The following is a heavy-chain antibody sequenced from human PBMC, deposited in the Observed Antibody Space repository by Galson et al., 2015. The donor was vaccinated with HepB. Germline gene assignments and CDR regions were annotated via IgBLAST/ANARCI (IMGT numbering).Heavy chain of an antibody. CDR1: GFTFSTYD. J-gene: IGHJ4*02. D-gene: IGHD1-7*01. Sequence: SLRLSCAASGFTFSTYDMTWVRQAPGRGLEWVSTIGDGGYNTYYADSVKGRFTISRDNSKNTLSLQMNSLRAEDTAVYYCAAMWNFYEHWGQGTLVTVSS. CDR3: AAMWNFYEH. V-gene: IGHV3-23*01. CDR2: IGDGGYNT.